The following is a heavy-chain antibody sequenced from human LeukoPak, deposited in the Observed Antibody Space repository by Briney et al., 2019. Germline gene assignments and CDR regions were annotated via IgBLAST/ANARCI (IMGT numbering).Heavy chain of an antibody. CDR2: IYYGGST. V-gene: IGHV4-59*01. J-gene: IGHJ4*02. Sequence: SETLCLTCSVSGDSINSNYWSWMRQPPGKGLERIGYIYYGGSTNYAPSVKGRFTMSVDTSKNQFSLNLSSVADADTAVCHCARLLAGCPGGRGRAHIDYWGQGTLVTVSS. CDR3: ARLLAGCPGGRGRAHIDY. D-gene: IGHD2-8*02. CDR1: GDSINSNY.